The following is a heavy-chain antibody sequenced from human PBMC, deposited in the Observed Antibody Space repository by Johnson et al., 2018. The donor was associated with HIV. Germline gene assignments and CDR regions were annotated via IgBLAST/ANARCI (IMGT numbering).Heavy chain of an antibody. CDR1: GFTFSHAW. CDR3: TTYATMITMYVEIKGGAFDI. CDR2: IKSKTDGGTT. J-gene: IGHJ3*02. Sequence: EVQLVESGGGLVQPGRSLRLSCVASGFTFSHAWMTWVRQAPGKGLEWIGRIKSKTDGGTTEYAEPVKGRFTISRDDSKNTLYLQMNSLTTEDTAVYYCTTYATMITMYVEIKGGAFDIWGQGTMVTVSS. V-gene: IGHV3-15*01. D-gene: IGHD3-16*01.